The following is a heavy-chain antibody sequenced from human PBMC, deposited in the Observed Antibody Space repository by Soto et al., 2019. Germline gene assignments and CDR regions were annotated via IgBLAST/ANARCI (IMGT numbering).Heavy chain of an antibody. CDR2: IYYSWST. J-gene: IGHJ6*02. CDR3: ARGGRRSPGMDV. Sequence: QVQLQESGPGLVKPSQTLSLTCTVSGGSISSGGYYWSWIRQHPGKGLEWIGYIYYSWSTYYNPSLKSRVTLSVDTSKNQFSLKMSSVTAADTAVYYCARGGRRSPGMDVWGQGTTVTVSS. V-gene: IGHV4-31*03. CDR1: GGSISSGGYY.